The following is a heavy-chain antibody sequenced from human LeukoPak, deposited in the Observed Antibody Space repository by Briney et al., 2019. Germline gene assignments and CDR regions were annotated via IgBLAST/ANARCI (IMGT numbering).Heavy chain of an antibody. CDR1: GGSISSYY. CDR3: ARSRSSSWTGYYYYYYMDV. Sequence: PSETLSLTCTVSGGSISSYYWSWIRQPPGKGLEWIGCIYTSGSTNYNPSLKSRVTISVDTSKNQFSLKLSSVTAADTAVYYCARSRSSSWTGYYYYYYMDVWGKGTTVTVSS. V-gene: IGHV4-4*09. D-gene: IGHD6-13*01. CDR2: IYTSGST. J-gene: IGHJ6*03.